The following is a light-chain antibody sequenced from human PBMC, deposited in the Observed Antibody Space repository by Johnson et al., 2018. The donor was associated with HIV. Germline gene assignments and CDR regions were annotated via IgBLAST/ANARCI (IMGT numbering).Light chain of an antibody. V-gene: IGLV1-51*02. CDR3: GTWDSSLSAGEYV. J-gene: IGLJ1*01. Sequence: QAVLTQPPSVSAAPGQKVTISCSGSSSNIGNNYVSWYQQIPGAVPKLLIYENDKRPSGIPDRFSGSKSCTSATLGITGLQTGDEADYYCGTWDSSLSAGEYVFGTGTKVSVL. CDR2: END. CDR1: SSNIGNNY.